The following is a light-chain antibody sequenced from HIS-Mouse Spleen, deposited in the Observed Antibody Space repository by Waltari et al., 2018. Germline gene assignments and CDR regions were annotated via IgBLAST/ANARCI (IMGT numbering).Light chain of an antibody. J-gene: IGLJ2*01. V-gene: IGLV3-1*01. CDR2: QDS. CDR3: QAWDSSTAV. Sequence: SYELTQPPSVSVSPGQTASITCSGANLGAKYACWYQQKPGQSPVLVIYQDSKRPSGIPERFSGSNSGNTATLTISGTQAMDEADYYCQAWDSSTAVFGGGTKLTVL. CDR1: NLGAKY.